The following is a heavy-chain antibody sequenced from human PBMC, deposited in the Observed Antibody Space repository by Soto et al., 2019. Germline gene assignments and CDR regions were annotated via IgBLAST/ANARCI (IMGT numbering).Heavy chain of an antibody. CDR3: AKNGGRKNYYYYYMDV. J-gene: IGHJ6*03. V-gene: IGHV3-23*01. CDR1: GFTFSSYA. Sequence: GGSLRLSCAASGFTFSSYAMSWVRQAPGKGLEWVSAISGSGGSTYYADSVKGRFTISRDNSKNTLYLQMNSLRAEDTAVYYCAKNGGRKNYYYYYMDVWGKGTTVTASS. CDR2: ISGSGGST. D-gene: IGHD2-8*01.